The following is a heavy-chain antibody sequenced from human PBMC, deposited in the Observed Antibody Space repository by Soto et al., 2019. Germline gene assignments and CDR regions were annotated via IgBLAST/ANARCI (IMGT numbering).Heavy chain of an antibody. CDR3: AVGGYDSGNFGY. Sequence: VQLVQSGAEVKKPGSSVKVSCKASGGTFSSYTISWVRQAPGQGLEWMGRIIPILGIANYAQKFQGRVTITADQATITAYMGLSSLRSEDTVLYFGAVGGYDSGNFGYWGQGTLVTVSS. CDR2: IIPILGIA. CDR1: GGTFSSYT. V-gene: IGHV1-69*02. D-gene: IGHD5-12*01. J-gene: IGHJ4*02.